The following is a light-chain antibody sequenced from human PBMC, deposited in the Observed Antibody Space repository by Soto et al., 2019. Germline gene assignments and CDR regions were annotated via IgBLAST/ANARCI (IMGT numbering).Light chain of an antibody. V-gene: IGKV1-39*01. Sequence: DIQMTQSPSSLSASIGDRVTITCRASQTITNYLSWYQQKPGKAPNLLIYGASSLQSGVPSRFSGGGSGTDFTLTINSLEPEDYGTYYCQQSYSFPFTFGPGTKVDV. CDR2: GAS. CDR1: QTITNY. CDR3: QQSYSFPFT. J-gene: IGKJ3*01.